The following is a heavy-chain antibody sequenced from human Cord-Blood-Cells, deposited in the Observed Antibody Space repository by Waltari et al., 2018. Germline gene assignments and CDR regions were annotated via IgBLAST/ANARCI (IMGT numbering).Heavy chain of an antibody. CDR3: ARNWGSDYYFDY. D-gene: IGHD7-27*01. CDR1: GFTFDGYA. J-gene: IGHJ4*02. Sequence: EVQLVESGGGLVQPGRSLRLSCAAFGFTFDGYAMHWVRQAPGKGLDWVSGISWNRGSIGYADSVKGRFTISRDNAKNSLYLQMNSLRAEDTALYYCARNWGSDYYFDYWGQGTLVTVSS. V-gene: IGHV3-9*01. CDR2: ISWNRGSI.